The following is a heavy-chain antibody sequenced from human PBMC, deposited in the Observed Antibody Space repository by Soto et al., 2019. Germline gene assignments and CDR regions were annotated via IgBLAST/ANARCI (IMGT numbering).Heavy chain of an antibody. Sequence: EVQLVQSGAEVKKPGESLRISCKGSGYSFTSYWISWVRQMPGKGLEWMGRIDPSDSYTNYSPSFQGHVTISADKSISTAYLQWSSLKASDTAMYYCASLGKSDFWSGYNYYGMDVWGQGTTVTVSS. CDR2: IDPSDSYT. V-gene: IGHV5-10-1*03. D-gene: IGHD3-3*01. CDR1: GYSFTSYW. J-gene: IGHJ6*02. CDR3: ASLGKSDFWSGYNYYGMDV.